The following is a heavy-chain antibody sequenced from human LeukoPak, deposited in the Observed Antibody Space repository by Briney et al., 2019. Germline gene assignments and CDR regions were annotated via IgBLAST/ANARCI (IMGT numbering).Heavy chain of an antibody. V-gene: IGHV4-59*08. D-gene: IGHD6-13*01. CDR2: VYNSGST. Sequence: SETLSLTCAVYGGSFSGYYWSWIRQPPGKGLEWIGYVYNSGSTNYSPSLKSRVIMAVDTSKNQFSLKLRSVTAADTAVYYCARHSTANVFDIWGQGTMVTVSS. CDR1: GGSFSGYY. CDR3: ARHSTANVFDI. J-gene: IGHJ3*02.